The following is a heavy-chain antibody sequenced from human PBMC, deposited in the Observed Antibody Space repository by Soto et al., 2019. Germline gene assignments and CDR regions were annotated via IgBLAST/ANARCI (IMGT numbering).Heavy chain of an antibody. J-gene: IGHJ4*02. CDR3: ARVSRVIHYHFAF. CDR2: IYYSGST. D-gene: IGHD2-21*01. V-gene: IGHV4-30-4*01. CDR1: GGSISSGDYY. Sequence: SETLSLTCTVSGGSISSGDYYWSWIRQPPGKGLEWIGYIYYSGSTYYNPSLKSRVTISVDTSKNQFSLKLSSVTAADTAVYYCARVSRVIHYHFAFWGQGTLVTVSS.